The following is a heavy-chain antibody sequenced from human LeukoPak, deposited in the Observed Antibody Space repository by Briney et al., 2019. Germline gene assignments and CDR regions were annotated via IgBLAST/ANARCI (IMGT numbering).Heavy chain of an antibody. CDR1: GFTFSNYA. J-gene: IGHJ4*02. CDR2: ISGSGGST. CDR3: ARRAGGYSHPYDY. D-gene: IGHD4-23*01. Sequence: GGTLRLSCAASGFTFSNYAMSWVRQAPGKGLEWVSAISGSGGSTYYADSVKGRFTISRDNSKNTLYLQMNNLRAEDTAVYYCARRAGGYSHPYDYWGQGTLVTVSS. V-gene: IGHV3-23*01.